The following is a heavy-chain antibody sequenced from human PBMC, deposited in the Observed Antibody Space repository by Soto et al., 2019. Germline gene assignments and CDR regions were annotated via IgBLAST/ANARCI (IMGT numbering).Heavy chain of an antibody. J-gene: IGHJ6*02. CDR1: GFTFSSSA. D-gene: IGHD6-13*01. CDR2: IKSKTDGGTT. V-gene: IGHV3-15*01. Sequence: GGSLRLSCAASGFTFSSSAMSWVRQAPGKGLEWVGRIKSKTDGGTTDHAAPVKGRFTISRDDSKNTLYLQMNSLKTEDTAVYYCTTDSGSSSWYGMDVWGQGTTVTVSS. CDR3: TTDSGSSSWYGMDV.